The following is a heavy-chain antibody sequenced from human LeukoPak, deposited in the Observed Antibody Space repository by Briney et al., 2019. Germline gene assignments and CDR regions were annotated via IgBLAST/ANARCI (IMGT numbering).Heavy chain of an antibody. CDR2: INHSGST. CDR3: AGAELELRAFDY. D-gene: IGHD1-7*01. J-gene: IGHJ4*02. CDR1: GGSFSGYY. V-gene: IGHV4-34*01. Sequence: SETLSLTCAVYGGSFSGYYSSWIRQPPGKGLEWIGEINHSGSTNYNPSLKRRVTISVDTSKNQFSLKLSSVTAADTAVYYCAGAELELRAFDYWGQGTLVTVSS.